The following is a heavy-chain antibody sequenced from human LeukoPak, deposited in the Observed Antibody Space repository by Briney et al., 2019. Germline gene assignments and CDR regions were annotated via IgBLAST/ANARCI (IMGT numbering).Heavy chain of an antibody. Sequence: SETLSLTCTVSGGSISGTYYWSWIRQPPGKGLEWIGYIYYTGTADSNPSLKSRVTISLDTSKNQFSLNLSSVTAADTAVYYCARRWVYDKRAFDAWGQGTMVTVSS. CDR3: ARRWVYDKRAFDA. J-gene: IGHJ3*01. CDR2: IYYTGTA. D-gene: IGHD3-16*01. V-gene: IGHV4-59*08. CDR1: GGSISGTYY.